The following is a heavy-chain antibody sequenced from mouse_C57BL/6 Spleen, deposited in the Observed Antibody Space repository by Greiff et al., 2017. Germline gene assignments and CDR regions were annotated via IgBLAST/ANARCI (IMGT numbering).Heavy chain of an antibody. CDR3: ARNGDYDFDY. CDR1: GFSLTSYG. CDR2: IWRGGST. Sequence: VQLQQSGPGLVQPSQSLSITCTVSGFSLTSYGVHWVRQSPGKGLEWLGVIWRGGSTDYNAAFISRLSISKDNSKSQVFFKMNSLQADDTAIYYCARNGDYDFDYWGQGTTLTVSS. D-gene: IGHD2-4*01. J-gene: IGHJ2*01. V-gene: IGHV2-2*01.